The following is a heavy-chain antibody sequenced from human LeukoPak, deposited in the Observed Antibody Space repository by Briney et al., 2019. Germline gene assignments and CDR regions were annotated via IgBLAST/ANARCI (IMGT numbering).Heavy chain of an antibody. CDR3: ARDEQWLVFPYYYGMDV. Sequence: GGSLRLSCAASGFTFSSYSMNWVRQAPGKGLEWVAVISYDGSNKYYADSVKGRFTISRDNSKNTLYLQMNSLRAEDTAVYYCARDEQWLVFPYYYGMDVWGQGTTVTVSS. J-gene: IGHJ6*02. CDR2: ISYDGSNK. V-gene: IGHV3-30*03. D-gene: IGHD6-19*01. CDR1: GFTFSSYS.